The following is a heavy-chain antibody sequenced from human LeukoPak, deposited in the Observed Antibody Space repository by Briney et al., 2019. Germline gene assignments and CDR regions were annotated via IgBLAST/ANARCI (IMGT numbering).Heavy chain of an antibody. V-gene: IGHV4-39*01. D-gene: IGHD2-2*01. CDR3: TRGVVPAARGWFDP. J-gene: IGHJ5*02. CDR1: GCSISSSSYY. CDR2: IYYSGST. Sequence: SETLSLTCTVSGCSISSSSYYWVWIRQPPGKGLEWIGSIYYSGSTYYNPSLKSRVTISVDTSKNQFSLKLRCVTAADTAVYYCTRGVVPAARGWFDPWGQGTLVTVSS.